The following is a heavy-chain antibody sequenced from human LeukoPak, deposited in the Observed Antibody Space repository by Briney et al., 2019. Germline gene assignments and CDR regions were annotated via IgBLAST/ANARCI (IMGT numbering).Heavy chain of an antibody. D-gene: IGHD1-26*01. J-gene: IGHJ3*01. CDR1: GDSINTYY. CDR3: ARSGSKPSGGAFDL. Sequence: SETLSLTCTVSGDSINTYYWSWIRQPPGKGLQWIAYLYYSGSNNFNPSPTSRLTISVDPSKNQFSLKLSSVTAADTAVYYCARSGSKPSGGAFDLWGQGTMVTVAS. CDR2: LYYSGSN. V-gene: IGHV4-59*08.